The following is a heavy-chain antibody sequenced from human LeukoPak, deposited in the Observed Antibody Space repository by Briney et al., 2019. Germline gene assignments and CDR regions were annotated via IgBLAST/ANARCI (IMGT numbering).Heavy chain of an antibody. CDR3: ANGYSYGSFDF. D-gene: IGHD5-18*01. CDR1: GGSISSYY. CDR2: IYYSGSA. J-gene: IGHJ4*02. Sequence: SETLSLTCTVSGGSISSYYWGWIRQPPGKGLEWIGTIYYSGSAYYNPSLKSRVTISVDTSKNQFSLKLSSVTAADTAVYYCANGYSYGSFDFWGQGTLVTVSS. V-gene: IGHV4-39*01.